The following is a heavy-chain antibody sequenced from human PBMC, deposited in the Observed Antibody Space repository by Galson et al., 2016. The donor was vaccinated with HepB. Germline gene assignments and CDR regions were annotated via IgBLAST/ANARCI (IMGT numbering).Heavy chain of an antibody. V-gene: IGHV3-48*02. CDR2: ISSSSSAI. Sequence: SLRLSCAASELSFSSNSMNWVRQAPGKGLEWVSYISSSSSAIYYADSVKGRFPISRDNAKKSLYLQMSSLRDDDTAVYYCAREVGGLRVGATWMGFYFDNWGQGTLVTVSS. CDR1: ELSFSSNS. D-gene: IGHD1-26*01. J-gene: IGHJ4*02. CDR3: AREVGGLRVGATWMGFYFDN.